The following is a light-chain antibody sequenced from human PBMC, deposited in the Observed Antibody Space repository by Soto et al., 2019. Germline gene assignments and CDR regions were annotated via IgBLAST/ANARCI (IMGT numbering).Light chain of an antibody. CDR3: QTWGTGTVV. CDR1: SGHSSYT. Sequence: QLVLTQSPSASASLGASVKVTCTLSSGHSSYTIAWHQQQPEKGLRYLMKVNGDGSHSKGDGVPDRFSGSSSGAERYLIISSLQSEDEAVHYCQTWGTGTVVFGGGTKLTVL. J-gene: IGLJ2*01. CDR2: VNGDGSH. V-gene: IGLV4-69*01.